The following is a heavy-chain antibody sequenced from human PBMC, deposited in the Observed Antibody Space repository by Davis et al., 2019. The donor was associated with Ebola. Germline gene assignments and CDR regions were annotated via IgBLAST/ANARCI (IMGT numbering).Heavy chain of an antibody. J-gene: IGHJ3*02. CDR3: AREILMGIGGFDI. V-gene: IGHV3-7*01. D-gene: IGHD2-8*02. CDR1: GFTLSNFL. Sequence: PGGSLRLSCAASGFTLSNFLINWVRQAPGKGLEWVANIREDGSDEFYVDSVKGRFTISRDNARNSVFLQMNSLRVEDTAVYYCAREILMGIGGFDIWGQGTMVTVSS. CDR2: IREDGSDE.